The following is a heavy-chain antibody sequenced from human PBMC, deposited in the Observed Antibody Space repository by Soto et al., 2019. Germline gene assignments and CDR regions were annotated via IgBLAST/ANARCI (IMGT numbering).Heavy chain of an antibody. CDR3: AKSGYYDSSGYYNV. CDR2: ISGSGYNT. CDR1: GSTFSTYA. V-gene: IGHV3-23*01. D-gene: IGHD3-22*01. Sequence: EVQLLESGGGLVQPGGSLRLSCAASGSTFSTYAMGWVRQAPGKGLEWVSGISGSGYNTYYADSVKGRFTISRDKSKNTLYLQMHSLRADDTAIYYCAKSGYYDSSGYYNVWGQGTLVSVSS. J-gene: IGHJ4*02.